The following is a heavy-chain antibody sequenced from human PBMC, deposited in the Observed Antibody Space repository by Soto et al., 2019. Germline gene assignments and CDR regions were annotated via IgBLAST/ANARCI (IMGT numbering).Heavy chain of an antibody. V-gene: IGHV3-48*02. CDR3: ARETGLRSSCWSYHFDF. CDR2: ISGSGGTI. J-gene: IGHJ4*02. D-gene: IGHD6-19*01. Sequence: EVQLVESGGGLVQPGGSLRLSCAASGFTLSSYSMHWVRQAPGKGLEWVSYISGSGGTIYYADSVKGRFTISRDNAKNSLSVQMNSLRDEDTAVYFCARETGLRSSCWSYHFDFWGQGTRVTVSS. CDR1: GFTLSSYS.